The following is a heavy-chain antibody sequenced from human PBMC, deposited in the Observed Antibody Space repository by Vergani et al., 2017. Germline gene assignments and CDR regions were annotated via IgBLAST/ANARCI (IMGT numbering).Heavy chain of an antibody. D-gene: IGHD6-13*01. CDR2: ISGSGGST. J-gene: IGHJ4*02. CDR3: APSSSMIDY. V-gene: IGHV3-23*04. Sequence: VQLVESGGGLVKPGGSLRLSCAASGFTFSDYYMSWIRQAPGKGLEWVSAISGSGGSTYYADSVKGRFTISRDNSKNTLYLQMNSLRAEDTAVYYCAPSSSMIDYWGQGTLVTVSS. CDR1: GFTFSDYY.